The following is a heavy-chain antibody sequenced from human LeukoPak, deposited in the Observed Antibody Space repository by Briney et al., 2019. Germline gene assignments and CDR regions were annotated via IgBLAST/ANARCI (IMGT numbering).Heavy chain of an antibody. CDR3: ARGANWGSNAFDI. D-gene: IGHD7-27*01. CDR2: LSGDGSTT. CDR1: GFAFSSDF. V-gene: IGHV3-74*01. Sequence: GGSLRLSCAASGFAFSSDFMHWVRQAPGKGLVWVSRLSGDGSTTSYADSVRGRFTISRDIAKNTFYLQMNNLKVEDTAVYYCARGANWGSNAFDIWGQGTMVTVSS. J-gene: IGHJ3*02.